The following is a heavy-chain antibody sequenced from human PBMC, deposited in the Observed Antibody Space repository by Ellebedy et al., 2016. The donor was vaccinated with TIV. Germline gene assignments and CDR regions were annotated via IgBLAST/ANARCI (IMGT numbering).Heavy chain of an antibody. Sequence: SETLSLXXTVSGYSISDGGYYWNWIRQHPGKGLEWIGYIHYSGKSDYNPSLKSRVTISEDTSKNQIFLKVKSVTAADTAVYYCARDQNDYGYDAFDIWGPGTLVTVSS. V-gene: IGHV4-31*03. CDR1: GYSISDGGYY. CDR3: ARDQNDYGYDAFDI. J-gene: IGHJ3*02. CDR2: IHYSGKS. D-gene: IGHD4-17*01.